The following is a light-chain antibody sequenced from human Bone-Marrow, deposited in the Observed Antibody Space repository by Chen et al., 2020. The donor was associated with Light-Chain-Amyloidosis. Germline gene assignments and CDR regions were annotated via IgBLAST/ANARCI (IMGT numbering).Light chain of an antibody. J-gene: IGLJ2*01. CDR1: DLPTKY. Sequence: SYALTLPPSESVSPGQKAMITCSGDDLPTKYAYWYQQKPGQAPVLVIHRATERPSGISERFSGSSSGTTATLTISGVQAEDAADYHCQSADSSGTYEVIFGGGTKLTVL. CDR2: RAT. V-gene: IGLV3-25*03. CDR3: QSADSSGTYEVI.